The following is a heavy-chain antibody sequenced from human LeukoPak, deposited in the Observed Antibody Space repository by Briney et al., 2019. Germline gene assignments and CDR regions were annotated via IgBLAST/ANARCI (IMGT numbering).Heavy chain of an antibody. V-gene: IGHV1-8*01. CDR2: MNPNSGRS. D-gene: IGHD3-3*01. J-gene: IGHJ6*02. Sequence: ASVKVSCKASGYDFITFDINWGRQAPGQGLEWMGWMNPNSGRSGLAQKFQGTVTMTRDTPINTPYMEVRNLRFDDSAVYYCTRAPPSYYTIDVWGQGTGATVSS. CDR1: GYDFITFD. CDR3: TRAPPSYYTIDV.